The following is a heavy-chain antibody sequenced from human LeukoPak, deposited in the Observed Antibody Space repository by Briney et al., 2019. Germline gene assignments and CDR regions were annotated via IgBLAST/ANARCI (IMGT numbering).Heavy chain of an antibody. CDR1: GFTFSSYE. CDR2: ISSSGTTI. J-gene: IGHJ5*02. Sequence: TGGSLRLSCAASGFTFSSYEMNWVRQAPGKGLEWVSYISSSGTTIYYADSVKGRFTISRDNARDSLYLQMNSLRAEDTAVYYCAREGDYVEWFDPWGQGTLVTVSS. D-gene: IGHD4-17*01. V-gene: IGHV3-48*03. CDR3: AREGDYVEWFDP.